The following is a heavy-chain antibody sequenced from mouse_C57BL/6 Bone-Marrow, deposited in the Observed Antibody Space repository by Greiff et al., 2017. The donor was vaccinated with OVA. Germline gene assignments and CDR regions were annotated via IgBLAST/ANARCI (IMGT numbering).Heavy chain of an antibody. V-gene: IGHV5-6*01. J-gene: IGHJ4*01. CDR3: ARQRADYYDYDGGMDY. CDR2: ISSGGSYT. CDR1: GFTFSSYG. Sequence: EVQGVESGGDLVKPGGSPKLSCAASGFTFSSYGMSWVRQTPDKRLEWVATISSGGSYTYYPDSVKGRVTISRDNAKNTLYLQMSSLKSEDTAMYYCARQRADYYDYDGGMDYWGQGTSVTVSS. D-gene: IGHD2-4*01.